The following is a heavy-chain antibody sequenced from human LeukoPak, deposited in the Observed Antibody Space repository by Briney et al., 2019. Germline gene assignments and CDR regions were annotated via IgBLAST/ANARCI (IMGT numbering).Heavy chain of an antibody. CDR2: INSDGRTT. J-gene: IGHJ4*02. V-gene: IGHV3-74*01. CDR3: ATTLYDTSGYYSH. CDR1: GFTFTNYW. Sequence: PGGSLRLSCATSGFTFTNYWMVWVRQAPGKGLVWVSRINSDGRTTNYADSVKGRFTISRDNSKNTLYLQMNSLRTEDTAVYYCATTLYDTSGYYSHWGQGTLVTVSS. D-gene: IGHD3-22*01.